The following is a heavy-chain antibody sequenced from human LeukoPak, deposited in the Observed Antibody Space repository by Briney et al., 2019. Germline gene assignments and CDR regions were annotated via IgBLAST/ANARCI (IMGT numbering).Heavy chain of an antibody. CDR3: ARVCSQRYFDY. J-gene: IGHJ4*02. D-gene: IGHD3-10*02. Sequence: PSETLSLTCTVSGGSISSYYWSWVRQPPGKGLEWIGYIYHSGSTYYNPSLKSRVTISVDRSKNQFSLKLSSVTAADTAVYYCARVCSQRYFDYWGQGTLVTVSS. CDR1: GGSISSYY. V-gene: IGHV4-59*12. CDR2: IYHSGST.